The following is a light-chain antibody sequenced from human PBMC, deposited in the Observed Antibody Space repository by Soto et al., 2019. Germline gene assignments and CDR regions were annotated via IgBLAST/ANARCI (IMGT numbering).Light chain of an antibody. V-gene: IGLV1-47*01. CDR3: AAWDDSLRGVV. J-gene: IGLJ2*01. CDR1: SSNIGSNY. Sequence: QSVLTQPPSASGTPGQRVTISCSGSSSNIGSNYVFWYQHLPGTAPKLLIYRNNQRPSGVPDRFSGSKSGPSASLAISALRSEDETDSYCAAWDDSLRGVVLGRGTTQTLL. CDR2: RNN.